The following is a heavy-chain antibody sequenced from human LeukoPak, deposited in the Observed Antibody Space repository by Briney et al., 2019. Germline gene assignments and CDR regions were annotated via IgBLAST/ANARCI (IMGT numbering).Heavy chain of an antibody. CDR2: MNPSSGNT. D-gene: IGHD1-14*01. Sequence: ASVKVSCNASGYTFTNCDINWVRQATGQGLEWMGWMNPSSGNTGYAQKFQGRVTITKNTSISTAYMELSSLRSDDTAVYYCARGGRTTWAYWGQGTLVTVSS. CDR3: ARGGRTTWAY. V-gene: IGHV1-8*03. J-gene: IGHJ4*02. CDR1: GYTFTNCD.